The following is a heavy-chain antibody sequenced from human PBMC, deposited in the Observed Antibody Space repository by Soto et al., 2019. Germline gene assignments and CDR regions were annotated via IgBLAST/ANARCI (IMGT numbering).Heavy chain of an antibody. CDR2: IYYSGGT. D-gene: IGHD3-9*01. Sequence: SETLSLTCTVSGGSISSGGYYWSWIRQHPGKGLEWIGYIYYSGGTYYNPSLKSRVTISVETSKNQFSLKLSSVTAADTAVYYCARFVLRYFDWLVDPAPGVDYWGQGTLVTVSS. CDR3: ARFVLRYFDWLVDPAPGVDY. CDR1: GGSISSGGYY. J-gene: IGHJ4*02. V-gene: IGHV4-31*03.